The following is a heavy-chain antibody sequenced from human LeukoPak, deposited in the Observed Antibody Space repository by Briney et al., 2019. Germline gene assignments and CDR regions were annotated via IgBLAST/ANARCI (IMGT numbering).Heavy chain of an antibody. Sequence: ASVKVSCKASGYTFTGYYMHWVRQAPGQGLEWMGWINPNSGGTNYAQKFQGRVTMTRDTSISTAYMELSRLRSDDTAVYYCAREFSKYYYGSGSLLKFDYWGQGTLVTVSS. CDR3: AREFSKYYYGSGSLLKFDY. CDR2: INPNSGGT. CDR1: GYTFTGYY. D-gene: IGHD3-10*01. V-gene: IGHV1-2*02. J-gene: IGHJ4*02.